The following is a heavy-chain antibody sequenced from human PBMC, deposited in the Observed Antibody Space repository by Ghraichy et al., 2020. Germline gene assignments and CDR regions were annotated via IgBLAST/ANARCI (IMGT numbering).Heavy chain of an antibody. CDR3: AREGSRYSSGWYDY. D-gene: IGHD6-19*01. J-gene: IGHJ4*02. V-gene: IGHV6-1*01. CDR2: TYYRSKWYN. CDR1: GDSVSSNSAA. Sequence: SCAISGDSVSSNSAAWNWIRQSPSRGLEWLGRTYYRSKWYNDYAVSVKSRITINPDTSKNQFSLQLNSVTPEDTAVYYCAREGSRYSSGWYDYWGQGTLVTVSS.